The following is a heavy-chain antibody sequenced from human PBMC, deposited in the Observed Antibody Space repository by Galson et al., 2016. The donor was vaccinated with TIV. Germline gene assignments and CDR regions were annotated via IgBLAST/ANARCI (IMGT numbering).Heavy chain of an antibody. V-gene: IGHV3-30*18. CDR3: AKEPGPNPSYYYGVDV. J-gene: IGHJ6*02. D-gene: IGHD1-14*01. CDR1: GFTFGSYG. Sequence: SLRLSCAASGFTFGSYGMHWVRQAPGKGLEWVTYTSYDGYEKNYAESVKGRFTISRDNSKNTLYLQIISLRAEDTAIYYCAKEPGPNPSYYYGVDVWGQGTTVTVSS. CDR2: TSYDGYEK.